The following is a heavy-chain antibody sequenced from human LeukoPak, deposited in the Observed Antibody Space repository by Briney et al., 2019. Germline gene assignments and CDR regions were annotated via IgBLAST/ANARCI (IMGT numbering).Heavy chain of an antibody. D-gene: IGHD3-9*01. J-gene: IGHJ4*02. V-gene: IGHV3-33*06. CDR1: GFTFSSYG. CDR2: IWYGGSNK. Sequence: GGSLRLSCAASGFTFSSYGMHWVRQAPGKGLEWVAVIWYGGSNKYYADSVKGRFTISRDNSKNTLYLQMNSLRAEDTAVYYCAKVDGNYDILTGYPGFDYWGQGTLVTVSS. CDR3: AKVDGNYDILTGYPGFDY.